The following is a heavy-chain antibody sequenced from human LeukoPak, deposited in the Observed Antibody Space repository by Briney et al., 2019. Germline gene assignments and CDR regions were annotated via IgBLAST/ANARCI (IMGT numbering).Heavy chain of an antibody. D-gene: IGHD6-19*01. J-gene: IGHJ4*02. CDR1: GFTFSSYG. CDR3: ARDWAVAGSYYFDY. Sequence: GGSLRLSCAASGFTFSSYGMHWVRQAPGKGLEWVAVIWYDGSNKYYADSVKGRFTISRDDSKNTLYLQMNSLRAEDTAVYYCARDWAVAGSYYFDYWGQGTLVTVSS. CDR2: IWYDGSNK. V-gene: IGHV3-33*01.